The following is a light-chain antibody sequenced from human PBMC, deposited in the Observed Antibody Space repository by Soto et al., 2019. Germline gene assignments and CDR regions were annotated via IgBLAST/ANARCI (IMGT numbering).Light chain of an antibody. V-gene: IGKV3-11*01. CDR1: QSVSTY. CDR2: DAS. CDR3: QQRSKWPPVYT. Sequence: EIVLTQSPATLSLSPGERATLSCRASQSVSTYLAWYQHKPGQAPRLLIYDASNRATGIPARFSGSGSETDFTLTSSSREPEDFAVYYCQQRSKWPPVYTFGQGAKREIK. J-gene: IGKJ2*01.